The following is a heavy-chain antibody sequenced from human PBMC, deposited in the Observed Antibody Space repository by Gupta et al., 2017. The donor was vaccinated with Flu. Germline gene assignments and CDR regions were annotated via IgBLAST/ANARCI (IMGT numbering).Heavy chain of an antibody. CDR2: IENDGSNK. V-gene: IGHV3-30*18. CDR1: GFTFSSYG. D-gene: IGHD2-2*01. J-gene: IGHJ6*03. Sequence: QVQLVESGGGVVQPGTSLRLSCAASGFTFSSYGMHWVRQAPGKGLEWVADIENDGSNKEYGDSVRGRFTISRDNSKNTLSQEMDSLRVEDTAVYYCAKDGPWTTSCPYYCYYMDVWGKGTTVTVSS. CDR3: AKDGPWTTSCPYYCYYMDV.